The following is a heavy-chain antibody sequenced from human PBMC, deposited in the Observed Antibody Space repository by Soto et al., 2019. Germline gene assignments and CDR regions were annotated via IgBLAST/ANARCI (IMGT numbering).Heavy chain of an antibody. CDR3: ATKARVKNYLYYGVDV. CDR2: ISYDGATQ. D-gene: IGHD2-21*01. CDR1: GLTFNTSG. V-gene: IGHV3-30*03. J-gene: IGHJ6*02. Sequence: GWSLILSCEVSGLTFNTSGMHWVRQSPGKGLEWLAVISYDGATQYYGDTVKGRFTISRDNSKNTLFLHMGRLRAEDTAMYYCATKARVKNYLYYGVDVWGLGTTVTVSS.